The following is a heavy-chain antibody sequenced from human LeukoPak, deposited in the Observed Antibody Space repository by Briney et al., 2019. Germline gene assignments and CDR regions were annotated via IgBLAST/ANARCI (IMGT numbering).Heavy chain of an antibody. D-gene: IGHD3-10*01. CDR2: INAGNGNT. Sequence: ASVKVSCKVSGYTFTSYAMHWVRQAPGQRLEWMGWINAGNGNTKYSQKFQGRVTITRDTSASTAYMELSSLRSEDTAVYYCARPMVRGVIGLYYFDYWGQGTLVTVSS. J-gene: IGHJ4*02. V-gene: IGHV1-3*01. CDR1: GYTFTSYA. CDR3: ARPMVRGVIGLYYFDY.